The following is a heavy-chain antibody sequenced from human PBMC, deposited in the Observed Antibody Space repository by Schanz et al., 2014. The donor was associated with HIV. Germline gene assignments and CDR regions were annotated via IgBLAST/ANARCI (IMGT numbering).Heavy chain of an antibody. D-gene: IGHD4-4*01. CDR2: ISYDGTKK. V-gene: IGHV3-33*05. J-gene: IGHJ6*02. CDR1: GFNFNSYG. Sequence: QVQLVESGGGVVQPGRSLRLSCAASGFNFNSYGMHWVRQAPGKGLEWVAVISYDGTKKHYADSVKGRFTISRDNSKNTLYLQMNTLRAEDTAVYYCARDRLHPGNGMDVWGQGTTVTVSS. CDR3: ARDRLHPGNGMDV.